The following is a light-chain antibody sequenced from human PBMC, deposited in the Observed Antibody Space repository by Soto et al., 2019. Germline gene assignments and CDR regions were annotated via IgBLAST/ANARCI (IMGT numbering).Light chain of an antibody. CDR3: QTWDNGVWV. CDR1: SGHSSSA. CDR2: VNSDGSH. Sequence: QPVLTQSPSASASLGASVKLTCTLTSGHSSSAIAWHQQQPEKGPRYLIKVNSDGSHTKGAGIPDRFSGSSSGTERYLTISSLQSEDEADYYCQTWDNGVWVFGGGTKLTVL. V-gene: IGLV4-69*01. J-gene: IGLJ3*02.